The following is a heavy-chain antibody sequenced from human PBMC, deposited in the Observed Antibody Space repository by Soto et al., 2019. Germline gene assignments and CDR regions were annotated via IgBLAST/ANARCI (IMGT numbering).Heavy chain of an antibody. V-gene: IGHV1-69*12. CDR2: IIPIFGTA. CDR3: ARDGPAAIFNYYYGMDV. Sequence: QVQLVQSGAEVKKPGSSVKVSCKASGGTFSSYAISWVRQAPGQGLEWMGGIIPIFGTANYAQKFQGRVTITADESTSTAYRELSSLRSEDTAVYYCARDGPAAIFNYYYGMDVWGQGTTVTVSS. D-gene: IGHD2-2*02. J-gene: IGHJ6*02. CDR1: GGTFSSYA.